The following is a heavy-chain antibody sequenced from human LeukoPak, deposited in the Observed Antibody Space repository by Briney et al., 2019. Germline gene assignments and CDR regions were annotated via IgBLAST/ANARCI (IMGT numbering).Heavy chain of an antibody. D-gene: IGHD3-10*01. CDR3: ARELLWFGEFQSWFDP. J-gene: IGHJ5*02. CDR1: GFTVSSIY. V-gene: IGHV3-66*01. Sequence: PGGSLRLSCAPSGFTVSSIYMSWVRPAPGKGLGWVSVIYSGGSTYYADSVKGRFTISRDNSKNTLYLQMNSLRAEDTAVYYCARELLWFGEFQSWFDPWGQGTLVTVSS. CDR2: IYSGGST.